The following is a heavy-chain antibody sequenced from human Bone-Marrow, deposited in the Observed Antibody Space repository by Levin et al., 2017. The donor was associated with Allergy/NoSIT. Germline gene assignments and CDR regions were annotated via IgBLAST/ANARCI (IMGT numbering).Heavy chain of an antibody. Sequence: NPSETLSLTCTVSGGSISGHYWSWIRQPPGKGLEYIGYIYYSGSTNYNPSLKSRLTISLDTSKNQFSLKLTSVTAADSAVYYCAKLGRGVSYSFYYYIDVWGKGTTVTVSS. J-gene: IGHJ6*03. D-gene: IGHD3-10*01. CDR1: GGSISGHY. CDR2: IYYSGST. V-gene: IGHV4-59*11. CDR3: AKLGRGVSYSFYYYIDV.